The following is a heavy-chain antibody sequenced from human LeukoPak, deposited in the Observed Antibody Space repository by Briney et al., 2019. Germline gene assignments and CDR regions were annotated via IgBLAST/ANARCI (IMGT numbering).Heavy chain of an antibody. CDR2: IYYSGST. J-gene: IGHJ4*02. D-gene: IGHD3-22*01. CDR3: ARVDYYDSSGYYPDY. CDR1: GGSISSGDYY. Sequence: PSETLSLTCTVSGGSISSGDYYWRWIRQPPGKGLEWIGYIYYSGSTYYNPSLKSRVTISVDTSKNQFSLKLSSVTAADTAVYYCARVDYYDSSGYYPDYWGQGTLVTVSS. V-gene: IGHV4-30-4*01.